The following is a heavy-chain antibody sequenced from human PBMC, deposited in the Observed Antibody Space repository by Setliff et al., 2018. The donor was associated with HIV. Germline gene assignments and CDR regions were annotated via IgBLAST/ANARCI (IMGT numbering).Heavy chain of an antibody. D-gene: IGHD3-10*01. CDR1: GYSISSGYY. CDR2: IYHSGST. V-gene: IGHV4-38-2*02. J-gene: IGHJ6*01. Sequence: SETLSLTCAVSGYSISSGYYWDWIRQPPGKGLEWIGSIYHSGSTYYNPSLKSRVTISIDTSKNQFSLKLSSVTAADTAVYYCARDNSYYYGSGSHYWYGMDVWGQGTTVTVSS. CDR3: ARDNSYYYGSGSHYWYGMDV.